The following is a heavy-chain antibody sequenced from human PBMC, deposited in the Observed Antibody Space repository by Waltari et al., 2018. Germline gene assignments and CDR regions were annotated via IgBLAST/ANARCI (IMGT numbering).Heavy chain of an antibody. V-gene: IGHV3-74*01. CDR3: ARDTPGDGIDY. J-gene: IGHJ4*02. Sequence: QPGGSLRLSCAASGFTFSNYWMHWVRQVPGKGLIWVSHANSDGSSPTYADSVKGRFTISRDNAKNTLYLQMNSLRAEDTAIYYCARDTPGDGIDYWGQGILVTVSS. CDR2: ANSDGSSP. CDR1: GFTFSNYW. D-gene: IGHD7-27*01.